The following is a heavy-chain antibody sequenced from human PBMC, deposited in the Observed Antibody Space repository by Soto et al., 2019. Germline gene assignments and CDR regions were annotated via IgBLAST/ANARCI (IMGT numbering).Heavy chain of an antibody. D-gene: IGHD3-10*01. Sequence: GGSLRLSSAASGFTFSSYGMHWVRQAPGKGLEWVAVISYDGSNEYYADSVKGRFTISRDNSKNTLYLQMNSLRAEDTAVYYCAKDHHGSGSYYGYYYGMDVWGQGTTVTVSS. CDR2: ISYDGSNE. CDR1: GFTFSSYG. J-gene: IGHJ6*02. CDR3: AKDHHGSGSYYGYYYGMDV. V-gene: IGHV3-30*18.